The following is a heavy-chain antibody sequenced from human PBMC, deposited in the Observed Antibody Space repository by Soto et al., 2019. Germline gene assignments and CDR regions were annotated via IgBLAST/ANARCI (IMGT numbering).Heavy chain of an antibody. CDR1: GFTFSDYY. CDR2: ISSSGSTI. D-gene: IGHD3-9*01. CDR3: ARNLRLPDILTDLYFDY. V-gene: IGHV3-11*01. J-gene: IGHJ4*02. Sequence: GGSLRLSCAASGFTFSDYYMSWIRQAPGKGLEWVSYISSSGSTIYYADSVKGRFTISRDNAKNSLYLQMNSLRAEDTAVYYCARNLRLPDILTDLYFDYWGQGTLVTVSS.